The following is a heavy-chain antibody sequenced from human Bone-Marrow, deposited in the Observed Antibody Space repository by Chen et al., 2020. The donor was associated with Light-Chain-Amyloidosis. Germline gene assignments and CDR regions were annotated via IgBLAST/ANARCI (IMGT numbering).Heavy chain of an antibody. Sequence: EVQLVESGGGLVQPGGSLRLSCATSGFNFSSFGMSWVRQAPGKGLEWVSNVSGSTVSTYYAGAVKGRFIISRDNSKSTRYLQMNSLRAGDTAVYFCTRKGGYFGFWGQGSLVTVSS. CDR2: VSGSTVST. D-gene: IGHD3-10*01. CDR1: GFNFSSFG. J-gene: IGHJ4*02. V-gene: IGHV3-23*04. CDR3: TRKGGYFGF.